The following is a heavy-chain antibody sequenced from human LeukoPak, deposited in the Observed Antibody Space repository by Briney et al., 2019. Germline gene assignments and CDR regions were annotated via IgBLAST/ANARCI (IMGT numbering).Heavy chain of an antibody. J-gene: IGHJ3*02. CDR3: AREGASGLWFGVGAFDI. CDR2: VTSYNGDT. Sequence: ASVKVSCKASAYTFTGYYMHWVRQAPGQGLEWMGWVTSYNGDTNYAQKFHGRVTMTTDTSTSTAYMELRSLRFDDTAVYYCAREGASGLWFGVGAFDIWGQGTMVTVSS. V-gene: IGHV1-18*04. D-gene: IGHD3-10*01. CDR1: AYTFTGYY.